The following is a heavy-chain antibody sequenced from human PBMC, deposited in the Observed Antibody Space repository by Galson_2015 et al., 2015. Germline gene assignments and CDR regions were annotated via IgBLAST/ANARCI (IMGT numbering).Heavy chain of an antibody. D-gene: IGHD2-2*01. CDR1: GFTFSSYS. CDR2: ISSSSSYI. J-gene: IGHJ5*02. Sequence: SLRLSCAASGFTFSSYSMNWVRQAPGKGLEWVSSISSSSSYIYYADSVKGRFTISRDNAKNSLYLQMNSLRAEDTAVYYCARGGGYCSSTSCYEGWFDPWGQGTLVTVSS. CDR3: ARGGGYCSSTSCYEGWFDP. V-gene: IGHV3-21*01.